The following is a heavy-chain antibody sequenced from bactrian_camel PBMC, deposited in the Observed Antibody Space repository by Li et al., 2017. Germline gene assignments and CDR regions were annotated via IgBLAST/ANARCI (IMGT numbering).Heavy chain of an antibody. J-gene: IGHJ4*01. V-gene: IGHV3-3*01. D-gene: IGHD6*01. CDR1: SRTYSRTR. CDR2: IGGSGGST. CDR3: AADPPVRRCGSSWEQYSYGH. Sequence: VESGGGSVQAGGSLRLSCTDISRTYSRTRLGWFRQAPGKKREGVAAIGGSGGSTSYADSVKGRFTISQDNAKNTVYLQMNDLKPEDTAIYYCAADPPVRRCGSSWEQYSYGHWGQGTQVTVS.